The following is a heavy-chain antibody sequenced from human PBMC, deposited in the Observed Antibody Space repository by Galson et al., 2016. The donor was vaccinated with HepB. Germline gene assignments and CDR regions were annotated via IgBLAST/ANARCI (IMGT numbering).Heavy chain of an antibody. CDR1: GFTFNNYG. Sequence: SLRLSCATSGFTFNNYGINWVRQAPGKGLEWVAAISYDGNNRHYADAAKGRFTISRDSSTNTVYLQMNSLRTDDTAVYYCARFTQEWLDRVYYFDYWGQGTLVTVSS. CDR2: ISYDGNNR. D-gene: IGHD6-19*01. V-gene: IGHV3-33*02. CDR3: ARFTQEWLDRVYYFDY. J-gene: IGHJ4*02.